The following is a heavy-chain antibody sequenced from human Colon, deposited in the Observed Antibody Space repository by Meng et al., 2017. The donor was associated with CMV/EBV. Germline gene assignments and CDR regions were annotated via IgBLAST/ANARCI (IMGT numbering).Heavy chain of an antibody. CDR3: AKEPLPPQT. CDR1: GFTFSPYG. CDR2: IRYDGTTK. J-gene: IGHJ4*02. V-gene: IGHV3-30*02. Sequence: GESLKISCVTSGFTFSPYGMHWLRQPAGKGLEWVAFIRYDGTTKYYADSVQGRFTISRDNSRSTLHLQMNSLRAEDTGLYFCAKEPLPPQTWGQGTQVTVSS.